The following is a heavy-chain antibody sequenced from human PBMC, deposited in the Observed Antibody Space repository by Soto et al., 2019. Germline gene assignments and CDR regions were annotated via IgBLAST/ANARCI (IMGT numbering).Heavy chain of an antibody. D-gene: IGHD2-21*02. CDR3: AYSRCGGDCLQSYSSHSYYGLDV. J-gene: IGHJ6*02. Sequence: SGPTLVNPTQTLTLTCTISGFSLNTGGVGVGWIRQPPGKALEWLALIYWDDDKRYSPSLKSRLTITKDTSKNQVVLTMTNMDPLDTATYYCAYSRCGGDCLQSYSSHSYYGLDVWGQGTTVTVSS. V-gene: IGHV2-5*02. CDR2: IYWDDDK. CDR1: GFSLNTGGVG.